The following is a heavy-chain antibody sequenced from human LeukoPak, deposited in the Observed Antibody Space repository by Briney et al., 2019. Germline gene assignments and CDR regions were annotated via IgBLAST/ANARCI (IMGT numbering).Heavy chain of an antibody. CDR1: GFTLSSYA. Sequence: GGSLRLSCAASGFTLSSYAMTWVRQAPGRGLEWVSSVDGGGGGTYYADSVEGRFTISRDNSKDTLYSQMNGLRAEDTAVYFCAKQSAGSAAWYSLHYDFWGQGTLVTVSS. CDR2: VDGGGGGT. CDR3: AKQSAGSAAWYSLHYDF. J-gene: IGHJ4*02. V-gene: IGHV3-23*01. D-gene: IGHD6-13*01.